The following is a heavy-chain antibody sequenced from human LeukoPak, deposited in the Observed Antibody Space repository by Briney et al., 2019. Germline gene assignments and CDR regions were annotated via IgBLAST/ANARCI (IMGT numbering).Heavy chain of an antibody. V-gene: IGHV3-74*01. CDR3: ARGSWGYNQLLGGAFDI. Sequence: PGGSLRLSCAASGFTFSSYSMNWVRQAPGKGLVWVSRINSDGSSTSYADSVKGRFTISRDNAKNTLYLQMNSLRAEDTAVYYCARGSWGYNQLLGGAFDIWGQGTMVTVSS. CDR2: INSDGSST. D-gene: IGHD5-24*01. CDR1: GFTFSSYS. J-gene: IGHJ3*02.